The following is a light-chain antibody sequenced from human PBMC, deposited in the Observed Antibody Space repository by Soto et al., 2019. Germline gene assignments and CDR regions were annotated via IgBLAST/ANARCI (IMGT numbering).Light chain of an antibody. Sequence: DIQMTQSPSSLATSVEDRVTITCRASQYINNYLNWYQQKPGKAPKLQIFAAYHLQSGVPSRFSGSRSGTGFTLPVSSLQPEDFATYSCQQSYSTPPYTFGQGTKLDMK. V-gene: IGKV1-39*01. J-gene: IGKJ2*01. CDR1: QYINNY. CDR2: AAY. CDR3: QQSYSTPPYT.